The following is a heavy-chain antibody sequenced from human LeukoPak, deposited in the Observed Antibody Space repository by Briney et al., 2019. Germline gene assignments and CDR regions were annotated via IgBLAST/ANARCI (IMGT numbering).Heavy chain of an antibody. CDR2: ISYDGSNK. Sequence: PGRSLRLSCAASGFTFSSYAMHWVRQAPGKGLEWVAVISYDGSNKYYADSVKGRFTISRDNSKNTLYLQMNSLRAEDTAVYYCARDVNDNIGSSDYWGQGTLVTVSS. J-gene: IGHJ4*02. CDR3: ARDVNDNIGSSDY. CDR1: GFTFSSYA. V-gene: IGHV3-30-3*01. D-gene: IGHD3-22*01.